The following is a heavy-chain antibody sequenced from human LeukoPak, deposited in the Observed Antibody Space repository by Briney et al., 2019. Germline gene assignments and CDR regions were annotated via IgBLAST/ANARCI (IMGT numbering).Heavy chain of an antibody. CDR3: ARGVSGWFDP. V-gene: IGHV3-30-3*01. Sequence: PGGSLRLSCAASGFTFSSYAMHWVRQAPGKGLEWVAVISYDGSNKYYADSVKGRFTISRDNSKNTLYLQMNSLRAEDTAVYYCARGVSGWFDPWGQGTLVTVSS. CDR1: GFTFSSYA. CDR2: ISYDGSNK. D-gene: IGHD3-10*01. J-gene: IGHJ5*02.